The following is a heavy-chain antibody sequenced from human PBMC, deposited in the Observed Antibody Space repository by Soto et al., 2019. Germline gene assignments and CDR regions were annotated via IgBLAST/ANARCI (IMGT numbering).Heavy chain of an antibody. V-gene: IGHV1-8*01. CDR1: GYTFTSYD. CDR3: ARGQGHYDILTGYYPYYYYGMDV. CDR2: MNPNSGNT. D-gene: IGHD3-9*01. Sequence: ASVRVSCETSGYTFTSYDINWVRQATGQGLEWMGWMNPNSGNTGYAQKFQGRVTMTRNTSISTAYMELSSLRSEDTAVYYCARGQGHYDILTGYYPYYYYGMDVWGQGTTVTVSS. J-gene: IGHJ6*02.